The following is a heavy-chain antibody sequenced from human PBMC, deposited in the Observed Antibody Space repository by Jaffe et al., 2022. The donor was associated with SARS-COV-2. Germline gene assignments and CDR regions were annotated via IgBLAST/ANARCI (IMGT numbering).Heavy chain of an antibody. CDR3: ARATPERLWGHPYYFDY. CDR1: GGSISSYY. J-gene: IGHJ4*02. D-gene: IGHD5-18*01. V-gene: IGHV4-59*01. Sequence: QVQLQESGPGLVKPSETLSLTCTVSGGSISSYYWSWIRQPPGKGLEWIGYIYYSGSTNYNPSLKSRVTISVDTSKNQFSLKLSSVTAADTAVYYCARATPERLWGHPYYFDYWGQGTLVTVSS. CDR2: IYYSGST.